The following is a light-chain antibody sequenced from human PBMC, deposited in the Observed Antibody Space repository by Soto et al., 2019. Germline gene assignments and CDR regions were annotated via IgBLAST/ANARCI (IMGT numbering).Light chain of an antibody. J-gene: IGLJ3*02. CDR1: SSDVGGYNY. Sequence: QSALTQPASVSGSPGQSITISCTGTSSDVGGYNYVSWYQQHPGKAPKLMIYAVSNRPSGVSNRFSGSKSGNTASLTISGLQAEDEADYYCSTSSSTSTTWVFGGGTKVTVL. CDR3: STSSSTSTTWV. CDR2: AVS. V-gene: IGLV2-14*01.